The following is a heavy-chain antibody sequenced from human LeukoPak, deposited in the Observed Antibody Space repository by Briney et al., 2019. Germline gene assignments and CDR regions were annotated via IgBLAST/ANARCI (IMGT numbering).Heavy chain of an antibody. J-gene: IGHJ4*02. CDR2: ISYDGSNK. CDR1: GFTFSSYG. V-gene: IGHV3-30*18. CDR3: AKDSGYSSSWYPFDY. Sequence: GGSLRLSCAASGFTFSSYGMHWVRQAPGKGLEWVAVISYDGSNKYYADSVKGRFTIFRDNSKNTLYLQMNSLRAEDTAVYYCAKDSGYSSSWYPFDYWGQGTLVTVSS. D-gene: IGHD6-13*01.